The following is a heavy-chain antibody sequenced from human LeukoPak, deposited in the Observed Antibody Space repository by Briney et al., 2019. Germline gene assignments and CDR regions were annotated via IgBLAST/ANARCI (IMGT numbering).Heavy chain of an antibody. Sequence: ASVKVSCKASGYTFTSYGISWVRQAPGQGLEWMGWISAYNGNTNYAQKFQGRVTMTRDTSTSTVYMELSSLRSEDTAVYYCARCGYSYVFDYWGQGTLVTVSS. CDR1: GYTFTSYG. CDR3: ARCGYSYVFDY. D-gene: IGHD5-18*01. J-gene: IGHJ4*02. V-gene: IGHV1-18*01. CDR2: ISAYNGNT.